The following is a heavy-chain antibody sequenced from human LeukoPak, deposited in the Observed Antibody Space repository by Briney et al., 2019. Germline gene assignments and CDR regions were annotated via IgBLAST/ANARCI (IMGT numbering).Heavy chain of an antibody. J-gene: IGHJ4*02. D-gene: IGHD6-19*01. V-gene: IGHV1-69*04. CDR3: ARDVSSGRSGY. CDR2: IIPILGIA. CDR1: GYTFTSYA. Sequence: SVKVSCKASGYTFTSYAISWVRQAPGQGLEWMGRIIPILGIANYAQKFQGRVTITADKSTSTAYMELSSLRSEDTAVYYCARDVSSGRSGYWGQGTLVTVSS.